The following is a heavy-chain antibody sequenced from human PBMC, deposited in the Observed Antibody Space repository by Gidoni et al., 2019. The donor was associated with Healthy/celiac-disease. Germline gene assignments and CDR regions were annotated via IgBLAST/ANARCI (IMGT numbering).Heavy chain of an antibody. J-gene: IGHJ6*02. CDR2: INPSGGST. CDR3: AREEDGSSAHYYYYYGMDV. CDR1: GYTFTSYY. Sequence: QVQLVQSGAEVKKPGASVKVSCKASGYTFTSYYMHWVRQAPGQGLEWMGIINPSGGSTSYAQKLQGRVTMTRDTSTSTVYMELSSLRSEDTAVYYCAREEDGSSAHYYYYYGMDVWGQGTTVTVSS. V-gene: IGHV1-46*04. D-gene: IGHD6-6*01.